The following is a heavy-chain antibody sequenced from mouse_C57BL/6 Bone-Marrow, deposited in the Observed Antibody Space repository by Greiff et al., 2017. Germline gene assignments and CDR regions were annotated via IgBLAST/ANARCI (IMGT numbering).Heavy chain of an antibody. CDR1: GFTFSDYY. J-gene: IGHJ4*01. V-gene: IGHV5-16*01. CDR3: ARVDGYYEGMDY. D-gene: IGHD2-3*01. Sequence: EVKLEASEGGLVQPGSSMKLSCTASGFTFSDYYMAWVRPVPEKGLEWVANINYDGSSTYYLDSLKSRFIISRDNAKNILYLQMSSLKSEDTATYYCARVDGYYEGMDYWGQGTSVTVSS. CDR2: INYDGSST.